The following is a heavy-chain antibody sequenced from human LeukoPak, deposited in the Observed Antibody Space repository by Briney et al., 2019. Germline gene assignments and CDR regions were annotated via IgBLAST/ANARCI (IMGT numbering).Heavy chain of an antibody. CDR1: GFTVSSNY. Sequence: GRSLRLSCAASGFTVSSNYMSWVRQAPGKGQEWVSVIYSGGSTYYTDSVKGRFTISRDKSKYTLYLQMNSLRAEDTAVYYCAGDAVGPGLAGYWGQGTLVTVS. D-gene: IGHD1-26*01. V-gene: IGHV3-53*01. CDR3: AGDAVGPGLAGY. CDR2: IYSGGST. J-gene: IGHJ4*02.